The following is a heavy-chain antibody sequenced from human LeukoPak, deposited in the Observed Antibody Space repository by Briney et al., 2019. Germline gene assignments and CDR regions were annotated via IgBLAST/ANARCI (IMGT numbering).Heavy chain of an antibody. CDR3: ARGGDILTGYSDDAFDI. Sequence: SETLSLTCTVSGYSISNGYYWGWIRQPPGKGLEWIGSIYHSGSTYYNPSLKSRVTISVDTSKNQFSLKLSSVTAADTAVYYCARGGDILTGYSDDAFDIWGQGTMVTVSS. V-gene: IGHV4-38-2*02. J-gene: IGHJ3*02. D-gene: IGHD3-9*01. CDR2: IYHSGST. CDR1: GYSISNGYY.